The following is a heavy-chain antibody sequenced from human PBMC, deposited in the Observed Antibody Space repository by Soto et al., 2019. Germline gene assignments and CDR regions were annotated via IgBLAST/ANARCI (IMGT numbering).Heavy chain of an antibody. V-gene: IGHV1-18*01. J-gene: IGHJ4*02. CDR1: GYTFTSYG. CDR3: ASIRIGPYDFWSGYDY. D-gene: IGHD3-3*01. Sequence: QVQLVQSGAEVKKPGASVKVSCKASGYTFTSYGISWVRQAPGQGLEWMGWISAYNGNTNYAQKLQGRVTMTTDTSTSTAYMELRSLRSDDTAVYYCASIRIGPYDFWSGYDYWGQGTLVTVSS. CDR2: ISAYNGNT.